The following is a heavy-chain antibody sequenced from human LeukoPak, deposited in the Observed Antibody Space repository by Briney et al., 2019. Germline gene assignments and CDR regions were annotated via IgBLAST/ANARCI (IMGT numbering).Heavy chain of an antibody. V-gene: IGHV5-51*01. CDR1: GYGFTSYW. CDR3: AAERHYDSSGYYSYFDY. CDR2: IYPGDSDT. Sequence: GESLKISCKGSGYGFTSYWIGWVRQMPGKGLEWMGIIYPGDSDTRYSPSFQGQVTISADKSISTAYLQWSSLKASDTAMYYCAAERHYDSSGYYSYFDYWGQGTLVTVSS. J-gene: IGHJ4*02. D-gene: IGHD3-22*01.